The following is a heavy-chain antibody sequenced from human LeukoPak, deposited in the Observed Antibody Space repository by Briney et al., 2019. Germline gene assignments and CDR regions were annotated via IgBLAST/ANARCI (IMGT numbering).Heavy chain of an antibody. V-gene: IGHV4-61*02. J-gene: IGHJ5*02. CDR2: IYTSGTT. D-gene: IGHD2-2*01. Sequence: PSETLSLTCTVSGGSISSSSYYWSWIPQPAGKGLEWIVRIYTSGTTNYNPSLKSRLTMSVDTSKNQFSLKLSFVTAADKDVYYCERTTEDCSSTSCYQYWFDTWGQGTLVTVSS. CDR1: GGSISSSSYY. CDR3: ERTTEDCSSTSCYQYWFDT.